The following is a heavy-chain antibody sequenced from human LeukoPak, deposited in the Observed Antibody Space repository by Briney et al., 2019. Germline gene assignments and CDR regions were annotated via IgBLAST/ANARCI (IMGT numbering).Heavy chain of an antibody. V-gene: IGHV1-8*03. D-gene: IGHD3-3*01. CDR2: MNPNSGNT. CDR3: ARGSRTFITIFGVVIRGNDYYYYMGV. Sequence: GASVKVSCKASGYTFTSYDINWVRQATGQGLEWMGWMNPNSGNTGYAQKFQGRVTITRNTSISTAYMELSSLRSEDTAVYYCARGSRTFITIFGVVIRGNDYYYYMGVWGKGTTVTVSS. J-gene: IGHJ6*03. CDR1: GYTFTSYD.